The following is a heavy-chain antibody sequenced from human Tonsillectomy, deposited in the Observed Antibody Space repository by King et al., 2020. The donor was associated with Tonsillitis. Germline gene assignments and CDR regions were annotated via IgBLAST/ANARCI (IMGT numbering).Heavy chain of an antibody. V-gene: IGHV3-23*04. J-gene: IGHJ6*02. D-gene: IGHD3-10*01. CDR3: AKASVGYGSGSYYSYYYYDMDV. CDR1: GFTFSSYA. CDR2: ISGSGGST. Sequence: VQLVESGGGLVQPGGSLRLSCAASGFTFSSYAMSWVRQAPGKGLEWVSVISGSGGSTYYADSVKGRFTISRDNSKNTLYLQMNSLRAEDTAVYYCAKASVGYGSGSYYSYYYYDMDVWGQGTTVTVSS.